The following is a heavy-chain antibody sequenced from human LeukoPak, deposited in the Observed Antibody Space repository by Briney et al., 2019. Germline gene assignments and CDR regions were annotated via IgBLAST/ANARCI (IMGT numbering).Heavy chain of an antibody. CDR1: GFTFSSYA. CDR3: AKAVTTLSAFDI. J-gene: IGHJ3*02. Sequence: GGSLRLSCAASGFTFSSYAMGWVRQAPGKGLEWVSAISGSGGSTYYADSVKRRFTISRDNSKNTLYLQMNSLRAEDTAVYYCAKAVTTLSAFDIWGQGTMVTVSS. D-gene: IGHD4-11*01. CDR2: ISGSGGST. V-gene: IGHV3-23*01.